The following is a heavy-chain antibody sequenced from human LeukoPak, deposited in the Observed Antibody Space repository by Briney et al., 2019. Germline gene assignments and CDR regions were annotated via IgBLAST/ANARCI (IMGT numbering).Heavy chain of an antibody. J-gene: IGHJ6*03. D-gene: IGHD4-17*01. CDR2: IRDDGSAK. CDR3: AREPPDYGDYYYYYYMDV. V-gene: IGHV3-7*01. Sequence: GGSLRLSCAASGFTFNNYWMTWVRQAPGKGLEWVASIRDDGSAKYYVDSVKGRFTISRDNAKNSLYLQMNSLRAEDTAVYYCAREPPDYGDYYYYYYMDVWGKGTTVTVSS. CDR1: GFTFNNYW.